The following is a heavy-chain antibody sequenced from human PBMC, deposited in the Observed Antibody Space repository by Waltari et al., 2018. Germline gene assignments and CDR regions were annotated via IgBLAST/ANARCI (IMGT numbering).Heavy chain of an antibody. CDR2: MSSMSIYI. J-gene: IGHJ4*02. CDR1: GFTFSSYS. CDR3: ASRYHSSGWPVY. D-gene: IGHD6-19*01. V-gene: IGHV3-21*01. Sequence: EVQLVESGGGLVKPGGSLRLSCAASGFTFSSYSMNWVRQAPGKGSEWVSSMSSMSIYINDADSVKGLFTISRDNAKNSLYLQMNSLRAEYTAVYYCASRYHSSGWPVYWGQGTLVTVSS.